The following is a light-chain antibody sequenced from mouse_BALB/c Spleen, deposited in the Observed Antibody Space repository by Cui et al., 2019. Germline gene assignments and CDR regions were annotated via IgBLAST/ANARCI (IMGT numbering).Light chain of an antibody. CDR2: YTC. J-gene: IGKJ4*01. CDR3: LQYDNLLFA. CDR1: QDINKY. Sequence: DIQMTHSTSSLSALLRGKGTITCQASQDINKYVACYQHKPGKGPRLLIHYTCTLQPGIPSRFGGSGSGRDYSFSISNLEPEDIATYYCLQYDNLLFAFGSGTKLEIK. V-gene: IGKV19-93*01.